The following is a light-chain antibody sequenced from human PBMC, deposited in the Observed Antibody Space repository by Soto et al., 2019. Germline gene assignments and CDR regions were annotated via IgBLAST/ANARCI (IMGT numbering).Light chain of an antibody. J-gene: IGKJ5*01. V-gene: IGKV3-20*01. CDR1: QSVDSTY. CDR3: QQYGSSPLIS. CDR2: GAS. Sequence: EIVMTQSPATLSVSPWQRATLSCRASQSVDSTYLTWYQQKPGQAPRLLIYGASGRATGIPDRFSGSGSGTDFTLTISRLEPEDFAVYYCQQYGSSPLISFGQGTRLEIK.